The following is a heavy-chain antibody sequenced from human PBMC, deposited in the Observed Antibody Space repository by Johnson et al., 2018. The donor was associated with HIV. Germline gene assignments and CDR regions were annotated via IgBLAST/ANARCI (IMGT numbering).Heavy chain of an antibody. CDR1: GFTFSSYG. J-gene: IGHJ3*02. Sequence: QMQLVESGGGVVQPGRSLRLSCAASGFTFSSYGMHWVRQAPGKGLEWVAVIWYDGSNKYYADSVKGRFTISRDNSKNTLYLQMNSLRAEDTAVYYCAKYDALPREPNAFEIWGQGRMVTVSS. CDR2: IWYDGSNK. V-gene: IGHV3-33*06. D-gene: IGHD1-14*01. CDR3: AKYDALPREPNAFEI.